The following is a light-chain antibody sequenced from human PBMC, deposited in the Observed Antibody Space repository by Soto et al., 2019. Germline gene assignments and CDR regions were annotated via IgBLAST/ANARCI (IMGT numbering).Light chain of an antibody. CDR2: GNS. J-gene: IGLJ3*02. V-gene: IGLV1-40*01. CDR3: QSYDSSLSGWV. CDR1: SSNIGAGYD. Sequence: QSVLTQPPSVSGAPGQRVTISCTGSSSNIGAGYDVHWYQQLPGTAPKLLIHGNSNRPSGVPDRFSGSKSGTSASLAITGLHAEDEADYYCQSYDSSLSGWVFGGGTKVTVL.